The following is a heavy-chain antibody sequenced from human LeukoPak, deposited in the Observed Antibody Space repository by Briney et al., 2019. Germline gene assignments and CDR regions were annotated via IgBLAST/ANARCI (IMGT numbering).Heavy chain of an antibody. D-gene: IGHD4-17*01. J-gene: IGHJ4*02. CDR3: ARSYGDYGWTDY. CDR1: GGTFSSYA. Sequence: ASVKVSCKASGGTFSSYAISWVRQAPGQGLEWMGGIIPIFGTANYAQKFQGRVTITADEPTSTAYMELSSLRSEDTAVYYCARSYGDYGWTDYWGQGTLVTVSS. V-gene: IGHV1-69*01. CDR2: IIPIFGTA.